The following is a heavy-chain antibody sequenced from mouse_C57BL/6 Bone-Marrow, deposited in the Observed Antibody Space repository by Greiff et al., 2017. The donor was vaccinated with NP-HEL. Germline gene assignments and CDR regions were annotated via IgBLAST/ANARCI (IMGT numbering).Heavy chain of an antibody. CDR2: ISDGGSYT. D-gene: IGHD2-5*01. CDR1: GFTFSSYA. V-gene: IGHV5-4*01. CDR3: ASYSNPFAY. Sequence: VQLQESGGGLVKPGGSLKLSCAASGFTFSSYAMSWVRQTPEKRLEWVATISDGGSYTYYPDNVKGRFTISRDNAKNNLYLQMSHLKSEDTAMYYCASYSNPFAYWGQGTLVTVSA. J-gene: IGHJ3*01.